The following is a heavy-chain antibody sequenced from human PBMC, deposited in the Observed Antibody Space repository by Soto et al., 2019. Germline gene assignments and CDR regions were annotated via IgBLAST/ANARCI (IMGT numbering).Heavy chain of an antibody. V-gene: IGHV4-30-2*01. CDR1: GGSISSGGYS. CDR2: IYHRGST. CDR3: ARVPTP. Sequence: QLPLQESGSGLVKPSQTLSLTCAVSGGSISSGGYSWSWTRQPPGKGLEWIGYIYHRGSTYYNPSRKSRATISVNRAKNQFSRKLSSVPAADTAVYDWARVPTPGGQGTLVTVSS. J-gene: IGHJ4*02.